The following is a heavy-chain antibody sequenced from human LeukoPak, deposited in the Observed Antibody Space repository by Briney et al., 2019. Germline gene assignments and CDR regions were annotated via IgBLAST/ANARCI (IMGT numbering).Heavy chain of an antibody. CDR2: ISGSRGNT. Sequence: PGGSLRLSCAASGFTFSSNAMTWVRQAPGKGLEWVAAISGSRGNTYYADSVKGRFTISRDNSKNTLYLQMNSLRAEDTAVYYCAKDYCSGGTCYYEVWGQGTLVTVTP. CDR1: GFTFSSNA. V-gene: IGHV3-23*01. D-gene: IGHD2-15*01. CDR3: AKDYCSGGTCYYEV. J-gene: IGHJ4*02.